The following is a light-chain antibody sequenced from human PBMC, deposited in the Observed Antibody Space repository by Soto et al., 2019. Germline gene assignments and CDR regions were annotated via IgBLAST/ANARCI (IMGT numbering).Light chain of an antibody. V-gene: IGKV1-6*01. CDR1: QGIRND. CDR3: LQHFDYPPT. Sequence: AIQMTQSPSSLSASIGDRVTITCRVSQGIRNDLGWYQQKPGKAPKLLIYGASRLDSGVPLRFSGSGSGTDFTLTISNLQPEDFATYYCLQHFDYPPTFGQGTKVDIK. J-gene: IGKJ1*01. CDR2: GAS.